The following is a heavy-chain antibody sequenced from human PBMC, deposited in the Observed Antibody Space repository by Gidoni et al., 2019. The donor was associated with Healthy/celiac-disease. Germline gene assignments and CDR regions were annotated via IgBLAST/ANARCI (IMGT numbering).Heavy chain of an antibody. D-gene: IGHD3-3*01. Sequence: QVQLQESGPGLVKPSETLSLTCTGSGGSISSYYWSWVRQPAGKGLEWIGRIYTSGSTNYNPSLKSRVTMSVDTSKNQFSLKLSSVTAADTAVYYCAREPPDTDFWSGYSALYYYYGMDVWGQGTTVTVSS. CDR2: IYTSGST. J-gene: IGHJ6*02. V-gene: IGHV4-4*07. CDR1: GGSISSYY. CDR3: AREPPDTDFWSGYSALYYYYGMDV.